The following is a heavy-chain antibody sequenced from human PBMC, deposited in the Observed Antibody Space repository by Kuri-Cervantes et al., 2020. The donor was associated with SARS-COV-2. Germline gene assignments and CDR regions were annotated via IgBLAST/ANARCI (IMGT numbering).Heavy chain of an antibody. CDR2: ISSSSSYI. CDR3: ATVSDYYDSSGYFLDFDY. Sequence: GGSLRLSCAASGFTFSSYEMHWVRQAQGKGLEWVSSISSSSSYIYYADSVKGRFTISRDNAKNSLYLQMNSLRAEDTAVYYCATVSDYYDSSGYFLDFDYWGQGTLVTVSS. CDR1: GFTFSSYE. V-gene: IGHV3-21*01. D-gene: IGHD3-22*01. J-gene: IGHJ4*02.